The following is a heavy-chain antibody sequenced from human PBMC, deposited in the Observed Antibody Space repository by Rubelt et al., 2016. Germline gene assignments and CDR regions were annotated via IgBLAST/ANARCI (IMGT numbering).Heavy chain of an antibody. CDR3: ARGGRFDWLLYGPSVVFDI. V-gene: IGHV4-34*01. Sequence: SRVTISVDTSKNQFSLKLSSVTAADTAVYYCARGGRFDWLLYGPSVVFDIWGQGTMVTVSS. J-gene: IGHJ3*02. D-gene: IGHD3-9*01.